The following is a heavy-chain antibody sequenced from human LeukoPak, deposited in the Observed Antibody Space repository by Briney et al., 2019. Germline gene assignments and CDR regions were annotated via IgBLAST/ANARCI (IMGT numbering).Heavy chain of an antibody. Sequence: SETLSLTCTVSGGSVSSGSYYWSWIRQPPGKGLEWIGYIYYSGSTNYIPSLKSRVTISVDTSKNQFSLKLSSVTAADTAVYYCASWEDYYDSSGYYYWGQGTLVTVSS. D-gene: IGHD3-22*01. CDR1: GGSVSSGSYY. V-gene: IGHV4-61*01. J-gene: IGHJ4*02. CDR3: ASWEDYYDSSGYYY. CDR2: IYYSGST.